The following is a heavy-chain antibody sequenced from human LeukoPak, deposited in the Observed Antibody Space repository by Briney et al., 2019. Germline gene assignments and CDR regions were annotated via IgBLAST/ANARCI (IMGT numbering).Heavy chain of an antibody. V-gene: IGHV3-30*18. D-gene: IGHD2-15*01. CDR1: GFTFNTDS. CDR2: ISRGAGIM. Sequence: SGGSLTLSCVASGFTFNTDSMHWVRQAPGKGLEWVAVISRGAGIMYYADSVKGRFTISRDNSQNTLYLHMNSLRTEDTAVYYCAKEFEVDLWFFDLWGRGTLVTVS. CDR3: AKEFEVDLWFFDL. J-gene: IGHJ2*01.